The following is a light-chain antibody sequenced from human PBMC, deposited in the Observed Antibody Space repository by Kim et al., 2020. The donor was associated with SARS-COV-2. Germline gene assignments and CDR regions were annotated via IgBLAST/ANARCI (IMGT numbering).Light chain of an antibody. CDR3: QQYGSSLYT. CDR2: GAS. CDR1: QSVSSSY. J-gene: IGKJ2*01. Sequence: LAPAESSTLSCRASQSVSSSYVAWYQQEPGQAPRLLIYGASSRATGNPGRFSGSGSGTDFTLTISRLKPEDFAGYYCQQYGSSLYTFGQGTKLEI. V-gene: IGKV3-20*01.